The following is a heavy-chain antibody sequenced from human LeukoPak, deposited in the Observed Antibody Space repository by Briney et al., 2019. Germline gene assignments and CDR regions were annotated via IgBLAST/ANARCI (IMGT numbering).Heavy chain of an antibody. V-gene: IGHV3-74*01. CDR1: GSTFSDYW. Sequence: GGSLRLSCAASGSTFSDYWMHWVRQVPGKGLVWVSRINSVGSRTTYADSVKGRFTISRDNAKNTLYLQMDSLRAEDTGVYYCARSNQADDYWGQGTLVTVSS. CDR2: INSVGSRT. CDR3: ARSNQADDY. D-gene: IGHD1-14*01. J-gene: IGHJ4*02.